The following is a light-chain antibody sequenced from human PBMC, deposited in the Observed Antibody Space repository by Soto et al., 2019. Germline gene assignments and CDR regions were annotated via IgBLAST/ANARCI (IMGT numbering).Light chain of an antibody. V-gene: IGKV3-11*01. J-gene: IGKJ5*01. CDR3: QQRSNWSPGT. CDR2: DTS. Sequence: EIVLTQSPGTLSLSPGERATLSFRASQSVSTFLAWYQQRPGQAPRLLIYDTSNRATGIPDRFSGRGSVTHFTLTITSLDPEDSAVYYCQQRSNWSPGTFGQGTRLEI. CDR1: QSVSTF.